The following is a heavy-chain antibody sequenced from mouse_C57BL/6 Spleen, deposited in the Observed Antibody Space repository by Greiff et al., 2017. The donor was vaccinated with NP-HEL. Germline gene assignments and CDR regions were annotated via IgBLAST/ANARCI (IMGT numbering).Heavy chain of an antibody. J-gene: IGHJ2*01. CDR3: TTYHYYGSNVDY. D-gene: IGHD1-1*01. V-gene: IGHV14-4*01. CDR2: IDPENGDT. CDR1: GFTITDDY. Sequence: VQLQQSGAELVRPGASVKLSCTASGFTITDDYMHWVKQRPEQGLEWIGWIDPENGDTEYASKFQGKATITADTSSNTAYLQLSSLTSEDTAVYYGTTYHYYGSNVDYWGQGTTLTVSS.